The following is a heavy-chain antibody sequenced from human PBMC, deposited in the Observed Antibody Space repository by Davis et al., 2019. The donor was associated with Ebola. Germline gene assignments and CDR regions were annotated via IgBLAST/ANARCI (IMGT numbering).Heavy chain of an antibody. V-gene: IGHV3-30-3*01. CDR3: ARGSLQYSLYYYGMDV. CDR2: ISYDGSNK. CDR1: GFTFSSYW. J-gene: IGHJ6*02. D-gene: IGHD4-11*01. Sequence: GESLKISCAASGFTFSSYWMHWVRQAPGKGLEWVAVISYDGSNKYYADSVKGRFTISRDNSKNTLYLQMNSLRAEDTAVYYCARGSLQYSLYYYGMDVWGQGTTVTVSS.